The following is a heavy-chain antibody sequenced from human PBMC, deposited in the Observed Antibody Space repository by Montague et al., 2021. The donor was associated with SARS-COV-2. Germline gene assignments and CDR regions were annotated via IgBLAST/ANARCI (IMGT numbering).Heavy chain of an antibody. CDR2: IYYSGST. CDR1: GGSMSSGGYS. J-gene: IGHJ4*02. Sequence: SETLSLTCAASGGSMSSGGYSWSWIRQPPGKGLEWIGYIYYSGSTNYNPSLKSRVTISVDTSKNQFSLKLSSVTAADTAVYYCARGFDYWGQGTLVTVSS. CDR3: ARGFDY. V-gene: IGHV4-61*08.